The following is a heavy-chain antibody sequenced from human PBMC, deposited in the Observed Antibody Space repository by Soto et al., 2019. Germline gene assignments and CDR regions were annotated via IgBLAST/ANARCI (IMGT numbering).Heavy chain of an antibody. V-gene: IGHV1-8*01. Sequence: QMQLVQSGAGVKKPGASVKVSCKASGYTFTTYDINWVRQATGQGLEWVGWMNPKSGYTGFAQKFQGRVSMTRDTSISTAYMELSSLRSEDTAVYYCVRVFGSIAYWGQGTLVTVSS. J-gene: IGHJ4*02. D-gene: IGHD2-21*01. CDR2: MNPKSGYT. CDR3: VRVFGSIAY. CDR1: GYTFTTYD.